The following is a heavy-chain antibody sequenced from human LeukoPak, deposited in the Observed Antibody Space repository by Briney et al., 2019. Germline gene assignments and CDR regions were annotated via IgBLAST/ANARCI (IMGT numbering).Heavy chain of an antibody. CDR3: ARDRYRGVDSDY. D-gene: IGHD5-12*01. J-gene: IGHJ4*01. CDR1: GYTFTSYG. CDR2: ISAYNGNT. V-gene: IGHV1-18*01. Sequence: ASEKVSCKASGYTFTSYGISWVRQAPGLGLEWMGWISAYNGNTNYAQKLQGRVTMTTDTSTSTAYMELRSLRSDDTAVYYCARDRYRGVDSDYWGQGTLVTVSS.